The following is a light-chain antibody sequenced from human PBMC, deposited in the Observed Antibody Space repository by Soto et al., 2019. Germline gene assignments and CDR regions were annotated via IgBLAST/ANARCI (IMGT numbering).Light chain of an antibody. J-gene: IGKJ3*01. Sequence: DIQMTQSPSSLSASVGDRVTITCRASQGISTYLGWYQQKPGKVPKSLIYSASNLQSGVPSRFSASGSGTDFALTISSLQPEDFATYYCQQSYSLPFTFGPGTKVDFK. CDR3: QQSYSLPFT. CDR1: QGISTY. V-gene: IGKV1-16*01. CDR2: SAS.